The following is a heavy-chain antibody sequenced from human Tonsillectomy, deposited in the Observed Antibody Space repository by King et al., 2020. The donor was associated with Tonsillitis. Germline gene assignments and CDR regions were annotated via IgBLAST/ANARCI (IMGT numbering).Heavy chain of an antibody. Sequence: QLQESGPGVVKPSETLSLTCTVSGGSISGGDHYLAWIRQPPGKGLEGIGYMYHSGAPFYNPSLKSRITISGGTSENRFSLKLSSVTAADTAVYFCARYVSGSFDCWGQGALVTVSS. J-gene: IGHJ4*02. D-gene: IGHD1-26*01. CDR2: MYHSGAP. CDR3: ARYVSGSFDC. V-gene: IGHV4-39*01. CDR1: GGSISGGDHY.